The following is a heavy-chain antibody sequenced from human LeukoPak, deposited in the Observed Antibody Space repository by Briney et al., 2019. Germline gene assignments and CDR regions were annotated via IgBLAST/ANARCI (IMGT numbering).Heavy chain of an antibody. V-gene: IGHV3-11*01. D-gene: IGHD3-22*01. J-gene: IGHJ4*02. CDR3: ARGSEDYDSSGYYSFWVDY. CDR1: GFTFSDYY. CDR2: ISSSGSTI. Sequence: GGSLRLSCAASGFTFSDYYMSWIRQAPGKGLEWVSYISSSGSTIYYADSVKGRFTISRDNAKNSLYLQMNSLRAEDTAVYYCARGSEDYDSSGYYSFWVDYWGQGTLVTVSS.